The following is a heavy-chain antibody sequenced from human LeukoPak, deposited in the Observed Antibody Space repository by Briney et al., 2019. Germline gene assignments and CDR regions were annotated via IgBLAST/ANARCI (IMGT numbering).Heavy chain of an antibody. CDR1: GGSLSSSSYY. CDR3: ARDLTMTDAFDI. V-gene: IGHV4-39*02. D-gene: IGHD3-22*01. CDR2: IYYSGST. Sequence: PSETLSLTCTVSGGSLSSSSYYWGWIRQPPGKGLVWIGSIYYSGSTYYNPSLKSRVTISVDTSKNQFSLKLSSVTAADTAVYYCARDLTMTDAFDIWGQGTMVTVSS. J-gene: IGHJ3*02.